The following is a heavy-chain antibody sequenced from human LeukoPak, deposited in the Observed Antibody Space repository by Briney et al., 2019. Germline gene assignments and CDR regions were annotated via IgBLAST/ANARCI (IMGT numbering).Heavy chain of an antibody. Sequence: PGGSLRLSCAASGFTFSDYSMSWVRQAPGKGLEWASYISGTSTIKYADSVKGRFTVSRDNAKNSLYLQMNSLRDEDTAVFYCARVGDGYSVNYFDYWGQGILVTVSS. CDR1: GFTFSDYS. CDR2: ISGTSTI. CDR3: ARVGDGYSVNYFDY. D-gene: IGHD5-24*01. V-gene: IGHV3-48*02. J-gene: IGHJ4*02.